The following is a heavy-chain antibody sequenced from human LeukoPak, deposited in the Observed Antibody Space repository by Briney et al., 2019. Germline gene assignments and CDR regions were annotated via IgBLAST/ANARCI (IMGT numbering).Heavy chain of an antibody. J-gene: IGHJ6*04. CDR3: AELGITMIGGV. Sequence: GGTLRLSCAASGFSFSNYAMSWVRQAPGKGLEWVSSISSSSSYIFYADSVKGRFTISRDNAKNSLYLQMNSLRAEDTAVYYCAELGITMIGGVWGKGTTVTISS. CDR2: ISSSSSYI. D-gene: IGHD3-10*02. V-gene: IGHV3-21*01. CDR1: GFSFSNYA.